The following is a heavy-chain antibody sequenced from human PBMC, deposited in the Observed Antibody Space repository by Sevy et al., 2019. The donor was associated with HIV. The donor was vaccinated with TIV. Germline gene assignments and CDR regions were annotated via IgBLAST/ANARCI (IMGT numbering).Heavy chain of an antibody. CDR1: GFTFSSYA. V-gene: IGHV3-23*01. J-gene: IGHJ4*02. Sequence: WGSLRLSCAASGFTFSSYAMSWVRQAPGKGLEWVSAISGSGGSTYYADSVKGRFTISRDNSKNTLYLQMNSLRAEDRAVSYCAKDGHLSFECCSGGSCYGSHLDCWGQGTLVTVS. D-gene: IGHD2-15*01. CDR2: ISGSGGST. CDR3: AKDGHLSFECCSGGSCYGSHLDC.